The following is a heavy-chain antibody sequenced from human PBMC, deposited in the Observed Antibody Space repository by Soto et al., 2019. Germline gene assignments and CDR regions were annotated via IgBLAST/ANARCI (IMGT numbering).Heavy chain of an antibody. D-gene: IGHD2-2*02. CDR3: AKGILGDCSSTSCYK. V-gene: IGHV3-30*18. Sequence: QVQLVESGGGVVQPGRSLRLSCAASGFTFSSYGMHWVRQAPGKGLEWVAVISYDGSNKYYADSVKGRFTISRDKSKNTLYLQMNSLRAEDTAVYYCAKGILGDCSSTSCYKWGQGTLVTVSS. J-gene: IGHJ4*02. CDR1: GFTFSSYG. CDR2: ISYDGSNK.